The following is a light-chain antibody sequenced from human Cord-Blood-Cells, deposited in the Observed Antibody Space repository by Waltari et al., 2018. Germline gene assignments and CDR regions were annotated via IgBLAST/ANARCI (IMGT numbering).Light chain of an antibody. V-gene: IGKV1-39*01. J-gene: IGKJ1*01. CDR3: QQSYSTPPWT. Sequence: DIQMTQSPSSLSASVGDRVTITCRASQSISSYLNWYQQKPGKAPKLLIYAASSLQSGVPSRFSGSGSGTDFTLTISSLQPEDFATDYCQQSYSTPPWTCGQGTKVEIK. CDR2: AAS. CDR1: QSISSY.